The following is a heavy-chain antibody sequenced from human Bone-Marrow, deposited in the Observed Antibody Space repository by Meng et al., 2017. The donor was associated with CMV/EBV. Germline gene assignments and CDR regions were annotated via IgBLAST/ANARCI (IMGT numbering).Heavy chain of an antibody. CDR3: ARDIVVVPAAHFSYYYYYGMDV. D-gene: IGHD2-2*01. V-gene: IGHV1-18*01. CDR2: ISAYNGNT. Sequence: ASVKVSCKASGYTFNRYGISWVRQAPGQGLEWMGWISAYNGNTNYAQKLQGRVTMTTDTSTSTAYMELRSLRSDDTAVYYCARDIVVVPAAHFSYYYYYGMDVWGQGTTVTVSS. CDR1: GYTFNRYG. J-gene: IGHJ6*02.